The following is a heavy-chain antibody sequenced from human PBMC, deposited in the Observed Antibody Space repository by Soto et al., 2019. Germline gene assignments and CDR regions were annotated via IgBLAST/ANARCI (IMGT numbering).Heavy chain of an antibody. J-gene: IGHJ6*02. CDR2: IWYDGSNK. CDR1: GFTFSSYG. CDR3: VRDFIPAAPYGMDV. V-gene: IGHV3-33*01. D-gene: IGHD2-2*01. Sequence: PGGSLRLSCAASGFTFSSYGMHWVRQAPGKGLEWVAVIWYDGSNKYYADSVKGRFTISRDNSKNTLYLQMNSLRAEDTAVYYCVRDFIPAAPYGMDVWGQGTTVTVSS.